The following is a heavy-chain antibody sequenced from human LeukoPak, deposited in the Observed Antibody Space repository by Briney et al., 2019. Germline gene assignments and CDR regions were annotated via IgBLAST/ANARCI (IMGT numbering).Heavy chain of an antibody. CDR1: GGSINSTSHY. Sequence: SETLSLTCTVSGGSINSTSHYWGWIRQPPGKGLEWIGSIYYSGSTYYNPSLKSRVTISVDTSKNQFSLRLSSVTAADMAVYFCARLGYSVSWTDCWGQGTLVTVSS. V-gene: IGHV4-39*01. CDR2: IYYSGST. J-gene: IGHJ4*02. D-gene: IGHD6-13*01. CDR3: ARLGYSVSWTDC.